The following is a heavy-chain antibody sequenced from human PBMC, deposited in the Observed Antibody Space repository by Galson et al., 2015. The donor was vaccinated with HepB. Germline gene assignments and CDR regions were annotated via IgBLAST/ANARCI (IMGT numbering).Heavy chain of an antibody. D-gene: IGHD1-26*01. CDR3: ARGSWATTGPHYFDY. CDR2: INPNSGGT. Sequence: SVKVSCKASGYTFTGYYMHWVRQAPGQGLEWMGRINPNSGGTNYAQKFQGRVTMTRDTSISTAYMELSRLRSDDTAVYYCARGSWATTGPHYFDYWGQGTLVTVSS. J-gene: IGHJ4*02. V-gene: IGHV1-2*06. CDR1: GYTFTGYY.